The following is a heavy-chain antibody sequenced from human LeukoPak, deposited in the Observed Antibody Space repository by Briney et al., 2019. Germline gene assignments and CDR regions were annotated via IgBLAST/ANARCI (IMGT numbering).Heavy chain of an antibody. V-gene: IGHV4-34*01. CDR2: INHSGST. CDR3: ARAYDSSGYYHYYFDY. CDR1: GGSFSGYY. D-gene: IGHD3-22*01. J-gene: IGHJ4*02. Sequence: PSETLSLTCAVYGGSFSGYYWSWIRQPPGKGLEWIGEINHSGSTNYNPSLKSRVTISVDTSKNQFSLKLSSVTAADTAVYYCARAYDSSGYYHYYFDYWGQGTLVTVSS.